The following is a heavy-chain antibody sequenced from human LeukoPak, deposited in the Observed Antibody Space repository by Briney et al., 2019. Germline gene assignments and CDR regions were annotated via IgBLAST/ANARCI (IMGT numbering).Heavy chain of an antibody. J-gene: IGHJ4*02. V-gene: IGHV3-48*01. CDR1: GFTFSSYS. CDR2: ISSSSTI. CDR3: ARSGGSYSVDY. D-gene: IGHD1-26*01. Sequence: GGSLGLSCAASGFTFSSYSMNWVRQAPGKGLEWVSYISSSSTIYYADSVKGRFTISRDNAKNSLYLQMNSLRAEDTAVYYCARSGGSYSVDYWGQGTLVTVSS.